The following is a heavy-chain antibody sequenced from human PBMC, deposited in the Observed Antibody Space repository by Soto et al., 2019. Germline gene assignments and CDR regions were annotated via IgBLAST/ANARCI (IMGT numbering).Heavy chain of an antibody. D-gene: IGHD3-10*01. V-gene: IGHV1-69*06. CDR3: AREHSSMVRGELHNWFDP. Sequence: QVQLVQSGAEVKKPGSSVKVSCKASGGTFSSYAISWVRQAPGQGLEWMGGIIHIFGTANYAQKFQGRVTITADKSTSTANLELSSLRSEDTAVYYCAREHSSMVRGELHNWFDPWGQGTLVTVSS. J-gene: IGHJ5*02. CDR1: GGTFSSYA. CDR2: IIHIFGTA.